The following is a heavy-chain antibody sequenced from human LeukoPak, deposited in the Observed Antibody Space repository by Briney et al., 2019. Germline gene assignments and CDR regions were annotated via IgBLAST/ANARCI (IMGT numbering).Heavy chain of an antibody. D-gene: IGHD2-15*01. CDR2: MNPNSGNT. CDR1: GYTFTSYD. CDR3: AREGWDCSGGSCYPYNWFDP. Sequence: ASVKVSCKASGYTFTSYDINWVRQATGQGLEWMGWMNPNSGNTDYAQKFQGRVTMTRNTSISTAYMELSSLRSEDTAVYYCAREGWDCSGGSCYPYNWFDPWGQGTLVTVSS. V-gene: IGHV1-8*01. J-gene: IGHJ5*02.